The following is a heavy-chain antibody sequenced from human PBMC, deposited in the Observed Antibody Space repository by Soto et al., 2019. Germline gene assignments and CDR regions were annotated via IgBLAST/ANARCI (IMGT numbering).Heavy chain of an antibody. D-gene: IGHD6-13*01. V-gene: IGHV4-61*01. Sequence: QVQLQESGPGLVKPSETLSLTCTVSGGSVSSGSYYWSWIRQPPGKGLEWIGYIYYSGSTNYNPTLKSRVTISVDTSKNQFSLKLSFVTAADTAVYYCARVLVDLRSSWSYFDYWGQGTLVTVSS. CDR3: ARVLVDLRSSWSYFDY. J-gene: IGHJ4*02. CDR2: IYYSGST. CDR1: GGSVSSGSYY.